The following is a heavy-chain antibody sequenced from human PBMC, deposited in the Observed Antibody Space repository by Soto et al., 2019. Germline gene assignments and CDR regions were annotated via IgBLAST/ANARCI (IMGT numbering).Heavy chain of an antibody. D-gene: IGHD3-22*01. Sequence: SETLSLTCTVSGGSVSSGLYYWSWIRQPPGKGLEWIGYIYNSGNTNYNPSLKSRVTISVDTSKNHFSLKVTSVTSADPAVYYWASRDDSPGYCYVSQWGPGTLVTVSS. CDR1: GGSVSSGLYY. J-gene: IGHJ4*02. V-gene: IGHV4-61*03. CDR3: ASRDDSPGYCYVSQ. CDR2: IYNSGNT.